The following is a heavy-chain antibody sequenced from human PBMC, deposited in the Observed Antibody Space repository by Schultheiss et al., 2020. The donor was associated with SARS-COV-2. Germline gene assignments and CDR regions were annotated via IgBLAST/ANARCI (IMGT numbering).Heavy chain of an antibody. J-gene: IGHJ4*02. Sequence: GGSLRLSFAASGFTFSSYAMHWVRQAPGKGLEWVAVISYDGSNKYYADSVKGRFTISRDNSKNTLYLQMNSLRAEDTAVYYCARDPSGSYYSYFDYWGQGTLVTVSS. CDR2: ISYDGSNK. D-gene: IGHD1-26*01. V-gene: IGHV3-30-3*01. CDR1: GFTFSSYA. CDR3: ARDPSGSYYSYFDY.